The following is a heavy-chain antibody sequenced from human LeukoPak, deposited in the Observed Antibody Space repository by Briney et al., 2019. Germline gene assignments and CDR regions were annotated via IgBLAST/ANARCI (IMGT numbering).Heavy chain of an antibody. CDR1: RSTFTSYY. CDR3: AREMATTKSAFDY. D-gene: IGHD5-24*01. V-gene: IGHV1-46*01. CDR2: INPSGGST. Sequence: GASVKVSCKASRSTFTSYYVHWVRQAPGQGLEWMGIINPSGGSTSYAQKFQGRVTMTRDTSTSTVYMELSSLRSEDTAVYYCAREMATTKSAFDYWGQGTLVTVSS. J-gene: IGHJ4*02.